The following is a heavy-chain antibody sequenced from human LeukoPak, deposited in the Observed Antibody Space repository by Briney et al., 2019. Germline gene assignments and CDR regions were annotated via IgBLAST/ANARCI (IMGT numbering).Heavy chain of an antibody. J-gene: IGHJ4*02. D-gene: IGHD3-10*01. V-gene: IGHV1-8*01. CDR2: MNPNSGNT. CDR3: ARSLITMVRGVIGY. CDR1: GYTFTSYD. Sequence: ASVKVSCKASGYTFTSYDINWVRQATGQGLEWMGWMNPNSGNTGYAQKFQGRVTMTRNTSISTAYMELSSLRSGDTAVYYCARSLITMVRGVIGYWGQGTLVTVYS.